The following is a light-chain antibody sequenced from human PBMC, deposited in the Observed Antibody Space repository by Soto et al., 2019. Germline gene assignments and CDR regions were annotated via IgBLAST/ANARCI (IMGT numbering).Light chain of an antibody. J-gene: IGKJ1*01. CDR1: QSVSTW. CDR2: DAS. V-gene: IGKV1-5*01. Sequence: DIQMTQSPYTLSASVGDRVTITCRASQSVSTWLAWYQQKPGKAPKLLIYDASSLEGGVPSRFSASGFGLEFTLTITSMRPDDFATYHCQQYHAFPCTCGQGTKVEIK. CDR3: QQYHAFPCT.